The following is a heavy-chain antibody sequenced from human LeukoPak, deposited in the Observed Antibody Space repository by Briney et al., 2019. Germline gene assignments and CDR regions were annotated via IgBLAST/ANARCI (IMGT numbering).Heavy chain of an antibody. CDR3: ARDCSGGSCYGAFDI. CDR1: GGSMSTGYYY. CDR2: IYYSGST. J-gene: IGHJ3*02. Sequence: SETLSLTCAVSGGSMSTGYYYWSWIRQHPGKGLEWIGFIYYSGSTYYNPSLKSRITISVDTSENRFSLKLSSVTATDTAVYYCARDCSGGSCYGAFDIWGQGTMVTVSS. V-gene: IGHV4-30-4*08. D-gene: IGHD2-15*01.